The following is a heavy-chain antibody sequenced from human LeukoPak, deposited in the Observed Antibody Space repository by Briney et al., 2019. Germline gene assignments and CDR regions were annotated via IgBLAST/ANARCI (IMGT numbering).Heavy chain of an antibody. J-gene: IGHJ6*02. CDR2: ISSSGSTI. V-gene: IGHV3-11*01. CDR1: GFTFSDYY. CDR3: ASESGDQYYYYHYGMDV. Sequence: GGSLRLSCAASGFTFSDYYMSWIRQAPGKGLEWVSYISSSGSTIYYADSVKGRFTISRDNSKNSLYLQMNSLRAEDTAVYYCASESGDQYYYYHYGMDVWGQGTTVTVSS. D-gene: IGHD7-27*01.